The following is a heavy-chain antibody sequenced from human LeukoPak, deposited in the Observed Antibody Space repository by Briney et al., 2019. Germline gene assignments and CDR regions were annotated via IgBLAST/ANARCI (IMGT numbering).Heavy chain of an antibody. D-gene: IGHD4-11*01. CDR1: GGSISSYY. Sequence: LSLTCTVSGGSISSYYWSWIRQAPGKGLEWVSYISSSGSTIYYADSVKGRFTISRDNAKNSLYLQMNSLRAEDTAVYYCAGERSIKRWFDPWGQGTLVTVSS. CDR2: ISSSGSTI. V-gene: IGHV3-11*04. CDR3: AGERSIKRWFDP. J-gene: IGHJ5*02.